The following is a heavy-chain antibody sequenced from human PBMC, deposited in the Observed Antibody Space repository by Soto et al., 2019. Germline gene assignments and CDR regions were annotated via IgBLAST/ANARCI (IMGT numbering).Heavy chain of an antibody. J-gene: IGHJ6*03. CDR2: IYYSGST. D-gene: IGHD3-10*01. V-gene: IGHV4-59*08. Sequence: SETLSLTCTVSGGSISSYYWSWIRQPPGKGLEWIGYIYYSGSTNYNPSLKSRVTISEDTSKNQFSLKLSSVTAADTAVYYCARASNGSGSYSPRYYYYYYMDVWGKGTTVTVSS. CDR3: ARASNGSGSYSPRYYYYYYMDV. CDR1: GGSISSYY.